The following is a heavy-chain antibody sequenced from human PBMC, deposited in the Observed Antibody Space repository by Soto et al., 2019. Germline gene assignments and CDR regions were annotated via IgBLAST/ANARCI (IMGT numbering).Heavy chain of an antibody. CDR1: GGSISSGGYY. D-gene: IGHD3-3*01. CDR2: IYYSGST. Sequence: HVQLQESGPGLVKPSQTLSLTCTVSGGSISSGGYYWSWIRQHRGKGLEWIGYIYYSGSTYYNPSLKSRVTISVETSKNRFSLKLSSVTAADTAVYYCARAREVFGVVPEFDPWGQGTLVTVSS. CDR3: ARAREVFGVVPEFDP. J-gene: IGHJ5*02. V-gene: IGHV4-31*03.